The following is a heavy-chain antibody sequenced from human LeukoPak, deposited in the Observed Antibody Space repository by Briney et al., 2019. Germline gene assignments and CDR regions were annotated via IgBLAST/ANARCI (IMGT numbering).Heavy chain of an antibody. Sequence: LELIGYIYYRASTTYHPSLKSRVTISVDTSKEQFSLKLSSVTAADTAVYYCARASSAYPRYWGQGTLVTVSS. CDR2: IYYRAST. CDR3: ARASSAYPRY. V-gene: IGHV4-59*01. J-gene: IGHJ4*02. D-gene: IGHD3-16*01.